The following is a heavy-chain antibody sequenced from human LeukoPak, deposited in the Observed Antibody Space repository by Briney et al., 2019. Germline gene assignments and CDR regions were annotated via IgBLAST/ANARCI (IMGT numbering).Heavy chain of an antibody. Sequence: PSQTLSLTCTVSVGSITSGSYYSKWIRQHPGMGLEWIWYIYLSGSTSYNPSLKSRVSISVDTSKNQFSLRLSSVTAADAAVYYCARGPRDYGSGSYYNVLAFDYWGQGTLVTVSS. CDR3: ARGPRDYGSGSYYNVLAFDY. V-gene: IGHV4-31*03. J-gene: IGHJ4*02. D-gene: IGHD3-10*01. CDR2: IYLSGST. CDR1: VGSITSGSYY.